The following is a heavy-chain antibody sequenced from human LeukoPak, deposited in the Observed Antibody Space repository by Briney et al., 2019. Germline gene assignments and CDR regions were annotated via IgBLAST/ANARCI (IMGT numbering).Heavy chain of an antibody. Sequence: GGSLRLSCAASGFTFSNYWMSWVRQAPGKGLEWVANIRQDGSEKYYVDSMRGRFTISRDNAKDSLYLQMSSLRAEDTAVYYCARSTAGLDYWGQGTLVTVSS. J-gene: IGHJ4*02. V-gene: IGHV3-7*01. CDR2: IRQDGSEK. D-gene: IGHD1-1*01. CDR1: GFTFSNYW. CDR3: ARSTAGLDY.